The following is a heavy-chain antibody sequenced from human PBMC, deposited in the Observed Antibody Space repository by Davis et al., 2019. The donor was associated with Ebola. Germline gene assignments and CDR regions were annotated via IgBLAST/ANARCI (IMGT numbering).Heavy chain of an antibody. CDR1: GGSFSGYY. Sequence: PGGSLRLSCAVYGGSFSGYYWSWIRQPPGKGLEWIGYIYYSGSTNYNPSLKSRVTISVDTSKNQFSLKLSSVTAADTAVYYCAREAPIDYDSSGQGGAFDIWGQGTMVTVSS. V-gene: IGHV4-59*01. CDR2: IYYSGST. CDR3: AREAPIDYDSSGQGGAFDI. J-gene: IGHJ3*02. D-gene: IGHD3-22*01.